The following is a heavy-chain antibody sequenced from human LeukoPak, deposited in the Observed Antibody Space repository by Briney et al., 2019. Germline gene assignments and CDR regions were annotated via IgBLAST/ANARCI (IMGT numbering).Heavy chain of an antibody. J-gene: IGHJ4*02. V-gene: IGHV4-31*03. CDR2: IYYSGST. Sequence: SSETLSLTRTVSGGSISSGGYYWSWIRQHPGKGLEWIGYIYYSGSTYYNPSLKSRVTISVDTSKNQFSLKLTSVTAADTAVYYCARHVSSVNDYVWGSYSLYYSDYWGQGTLVTVSS. D-gene: IGHD3-16*01. CDR3: ARHVSSVNDYVWGSYSLYYSDY. CDR1: GGSISSGGYY.